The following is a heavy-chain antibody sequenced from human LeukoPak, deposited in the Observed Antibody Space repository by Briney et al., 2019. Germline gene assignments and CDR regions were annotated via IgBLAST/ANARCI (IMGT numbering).Heavy chain of an antibody. V-gene: IGHV3-23*01. Sequence: GGSLRLSCAASGLTFSSYAMSWVRQAPGKGLEWVSAISGSGGSTYYADSVKGRFTISRDNSKNTLYLQMNSLRAEDTAVYYCASPRGGSGRNYYYYYGMDVWGQGTTVTVSS. CDR2: ISGSGGST. J-gene: IGHJ6*02. CDR3: ASPRGGSGRNYYYYYGMDV. D-gene: IGHD3-10*01. CDR1: GLTFSSYA.